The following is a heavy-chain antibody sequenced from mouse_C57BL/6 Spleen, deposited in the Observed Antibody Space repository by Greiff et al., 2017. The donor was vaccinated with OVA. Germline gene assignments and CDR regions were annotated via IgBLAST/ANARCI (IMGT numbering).Heavy chain of an antibody. Sequence: EVQLQQSGPELVKPGASVKISCKASGYTFTDYYMNWVKQSHGKSLEWIGDINPNNGGTSYNQKFKGKATLTVDKSSSTAYMELRSLTSEDSAVYYCAGLREDYFDYWGQGTTLTVSS. J-gene: IGHJ2*01. CDR3: AGLREDYFDY. CDR2: INPNNGGT. CDR1: GYTFTDYY. D-gene: IGHD2-12*01. V-gene: IGHV1-26*01.